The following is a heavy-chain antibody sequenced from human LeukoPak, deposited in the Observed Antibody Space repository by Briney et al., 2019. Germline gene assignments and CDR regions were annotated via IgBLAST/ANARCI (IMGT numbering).Heavy chain of an antibody. CDR1: GGSISSYN. J-gene: IGHJ4*02. CDR2: IYYSGST. V-gene: IGHV4-59*01. D-gene: IGHD5-18*01. Sequence: KSSETLSLTCTVSGGSISSYNWSWIRQPPGKGLEWIGYIYYSGSTNYNPSLKSRVTISVDTSKNQFSLKLSSVTAADTAVYYCASQYTYAYDFDYWGQGTLVTVSS. CDR3: ASQYTYAYDFDY.